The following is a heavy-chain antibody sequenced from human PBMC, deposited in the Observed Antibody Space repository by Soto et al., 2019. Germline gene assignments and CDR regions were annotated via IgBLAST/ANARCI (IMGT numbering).Heavy chain of an antibody. CDR1: GYTFTSYG. D-gene: IGHD3-10*01. J-gene: IGHJ4*02. CDR3: ASVYYGSCRTYDY. Sequence: QVQLVKSGAEVMKPGASVKVSCKASGYTFTSYGISWVRQAPGQGHEWMGWISAYNGNTNYAQKLQGRVTMTPDTSTSTGYIELRSLRSDDTAVYYCASVYYGSCRTYDYWGQGTLVTVSS. CDR2: ISAYNGNT. V-gene: IGHV1-18*01.